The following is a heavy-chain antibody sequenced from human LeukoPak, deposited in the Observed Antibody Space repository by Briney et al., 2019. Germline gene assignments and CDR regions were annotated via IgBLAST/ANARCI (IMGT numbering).Heavy chain of an antibody. CDR1: GFAFNTYA. V-gene: IGHV3-33*01. CDR2: IWHDGSHK. CDR3: AREIFGSGSYPGS. Sequence: GGSLRLSCAASGFAFNTYAMHWVRQAPGQGLEWVALIWHDGSHKFYSNSVRGQFTISRDNSKNTVSLQMNNLRPEDTAVYYCAREIFGSGSYPGSWGQGTLVTVSS. D-gene: IGHD3-10*01. J-gene: IGHJ5*02.